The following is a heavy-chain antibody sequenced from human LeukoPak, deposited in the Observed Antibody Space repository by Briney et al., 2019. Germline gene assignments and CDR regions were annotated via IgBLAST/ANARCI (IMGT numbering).Heavy chain of an antibody. J-gene: IGHJ6*03. CDR1: GGSISIYY. CDR3: ARSPLGSLSYFYYYYYMDV. CDR2: IYTSGST. D-gene: IGHD1-26*01. Sequence: PSETLSLTCTVSGGSISIYYWSWIRQPAGKGLEWIERIYTSGSTNYNPSLESRVTMSVDTSKNQFSLKLSSVTAADSAVYYCARSPLGSLSYFYYYYYMDVWGKGTTVTVSS. V-gene: IGHV4-4*07.